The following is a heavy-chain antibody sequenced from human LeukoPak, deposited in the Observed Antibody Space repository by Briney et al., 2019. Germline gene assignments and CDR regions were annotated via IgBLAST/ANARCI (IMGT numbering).Heavy chain of an antibody. CDR3: AKGHSAHGTGFDY. D-gene: IGHD1-1*01. CDR1: GFTVGSNT. V-gene: IGHV3-23*01. J-gene: IGHJ4*02. Sequence: GWSLRLSCAASGFTVGSNTMSWVRQAPGKGLDWVSTISGSGDTTYYADSVKGRFTISRDNLKNTLYVQMNSLRVEDTAVYYCAKGHSAHGTGFDYWGQGTLVIVSS. CDR2: ISGSGDTT.